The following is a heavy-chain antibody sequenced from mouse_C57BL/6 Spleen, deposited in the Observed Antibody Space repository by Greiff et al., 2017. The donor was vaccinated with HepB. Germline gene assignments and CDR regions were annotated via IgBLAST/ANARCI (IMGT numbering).Heavy chain of an antibody. D-gene: IGHD1-1*01. CDR2: IDPSDSYT. CDR1: GYTFTSYW. Sequence: QVQLQQPGAELVKPGASVKLSCKASGYTFTSYWMQWVKQRPGQGLEWIGEIDPSDSYTNYNQKFKGKATLPVDTSSSTAYMQLSSLTSEDSAVYYCARNSYYYGSSSWFAYWGQGTLVTVSA. J-gene: IGHJ3*01. CDR3: ARNSYYYGSSSWFAY. V-gene: IGHV1-50*01.